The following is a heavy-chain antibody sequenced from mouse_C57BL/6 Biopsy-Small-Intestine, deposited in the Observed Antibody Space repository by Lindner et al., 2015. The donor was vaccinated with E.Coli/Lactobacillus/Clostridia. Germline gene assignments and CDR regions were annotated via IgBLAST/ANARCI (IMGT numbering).Heavy chain of an antibody. D-gene: IGHD1-1*01. V-gene: IGHV1-82*01. Sequence: VQLQESGPELVKPGASVKISCKASGYAFSNSWMNWVKQRPGKGLEWIGRIYPGDGDTNYNGRFKGKATLTADKSSSTAYMELNSLTSEDSAVYYCTRSDSGSSWYFDVWGAGATVTVSS. CDR1: GYAFSNSW. CDR2: IYPGDGDT. CDR3: TRSDSGSSWYFDV. J-gene: IGHJ1*01.